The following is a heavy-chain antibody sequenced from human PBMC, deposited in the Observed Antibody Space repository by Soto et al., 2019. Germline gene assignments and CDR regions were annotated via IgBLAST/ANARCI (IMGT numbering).Heavy chain of an antibody. CDR2: ISSSSSTI. Sequence: EVQLVESGGGLVQPGGSLRLSCAASGFTFSSYSMNWVRQAPGKGLEWVSYISSSSSTIYYADSVKGRFTISRDNAKNSLSLQMNSLRDEDTAVYYCARARYIAAAGTPDYWGQGTLVTVSS. CDR3: ARARYIAAAGTPDY. D-gene: IGHD6-13*01. V-gene: IGHV3-48*02. CDR1: GFTFSSYS. J-gene: IGHJ4*02.